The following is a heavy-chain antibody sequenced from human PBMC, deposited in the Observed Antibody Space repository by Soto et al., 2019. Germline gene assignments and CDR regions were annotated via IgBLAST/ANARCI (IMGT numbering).Heavy chain of an antibody. CDR2: ISYDGSNK. CDR3: AKDQGLRYFGLQATKQYYYYYYGMDV. CDR1: GFTFSSYG. Sequence: GGSLRLSCAASGFTFSSYGMHWVRPAPGKGLEWVAVISYDGSNKYYTDSVKGRFTISRDNSKNTLYLQMNSLRAEDTAVYYCAKDQGLRYFGLQATKQYYYYYYGMDVWGQGTTVTVSS. V-gene: IGHV3-30*18. D-gene: IGHD3-9*01. J-gene: IGHJ6*02.